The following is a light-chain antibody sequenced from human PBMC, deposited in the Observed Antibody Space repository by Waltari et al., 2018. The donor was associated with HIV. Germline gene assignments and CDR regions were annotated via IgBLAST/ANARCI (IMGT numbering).Light chain of an antibody. J-gene: IGKJ3*01. Sequence: DIVMTQSPVSLAVTPGEPASISCRSSQSLLRSNGHKYLDWYLQKPGQSPQLLMSLSSNRASGAPDRFSGSGSGTDFTLNISRVEAGDVGVYFCMQVLQTPHTFGPGTRVDLK. CDR1: QSLLRSNGHKY. CDR3: MQVLQTPHT. V-gene: IGKV2-28*01. CDR2: LSS.